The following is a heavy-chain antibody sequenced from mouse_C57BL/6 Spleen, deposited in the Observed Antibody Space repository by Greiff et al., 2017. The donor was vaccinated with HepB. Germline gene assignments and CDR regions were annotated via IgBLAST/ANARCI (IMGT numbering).Heavy chain of an antibody. CDR3: ARKVSNWYFDV. CDR1: GYTFTSYW. CDR2: IDPSDSYT. V-gene: IGHV1-69*01. J-gene: IGHJ1*03. Sequence: QVQLQQSGAELVMPGASVKLSCKASGYTFTSYWMHWVKQRPGQGLEWIGEIDPSDSYTNYNQKFKGKSTLTVDKSSSTAYMQLSSLTSEDSAVYYCARKVSNWYFDVWGTGTTVTVSS. D-gene: IGHD6-2*01.